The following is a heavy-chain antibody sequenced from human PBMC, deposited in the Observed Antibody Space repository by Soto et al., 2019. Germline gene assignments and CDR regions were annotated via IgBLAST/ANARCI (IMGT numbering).Heavy chain of an antibody. J-gene: IGHJ4*02. V-gene: IGHV3-48*02. CDR3: ARDARNADYDY. CDR1: GFTFSTHA. D-gene: IGHD3-16*01. CDR2: IHGTRSII. Sequence: EVQLVESGGGLVQPGGSLRLSCAVSGFTFSTHAMNSVRQAPGKGLEWVAYIHGTRSIIYYADSVKGRFTISRDNAKNSLFLQMDSLRDEDTAVYYCARDARNADYDYWGQGTLVTVSS.